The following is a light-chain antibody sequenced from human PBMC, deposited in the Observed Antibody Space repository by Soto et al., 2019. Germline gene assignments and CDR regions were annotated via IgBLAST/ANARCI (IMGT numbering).Light chain of an antibody. CDR3: SSYRSSNTYV. Sequence: QSALTQPASVSGSPGQSITISCTGTSSDVGGYNYVSWYQQHSGKAPKLMIYEVSNRPSGVSNRFSGSKSGNTASLTISGLQAEDEADYYCSSYRSSNTYVFGTGTKVTVL. CDR2: EVS. CDR1: SSDVGGYNY. V-gene: IGLV2-14*01. J-gene: IGLJ1*01.